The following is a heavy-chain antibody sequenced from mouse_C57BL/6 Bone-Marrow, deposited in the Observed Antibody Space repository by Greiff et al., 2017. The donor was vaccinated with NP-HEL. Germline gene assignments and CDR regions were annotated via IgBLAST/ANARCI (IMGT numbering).Heavy chain of an antibody. CDR3: ARPGTEWFAY. V-gene: IGHV1-50*01. Sequence: QVQLKQPGPELVKPGASVKLSCKASGYTFTSYWMQWVKQRPGQGLEWIGEIDPSDSYTNYNQKFKGKATLTVDTSSSTAYMQLSSLTSEDSAVYYCARPGTEWFAYWGQGTLVTVSA. CDR2: IDPSDSYT. J-gene: IGHJ3*01. D-gene: IGHD4-1*01. CDR1: GYTFTSYW.